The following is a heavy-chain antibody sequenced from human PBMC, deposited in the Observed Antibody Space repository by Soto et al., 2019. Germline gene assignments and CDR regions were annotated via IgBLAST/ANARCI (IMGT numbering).Heavy chain of an antibody. D-gene: IGHD3-16*01. CDR3: ARGEGEDDDLDLAV. Sequence: QVQLVQSGAEVKKPGASVKVSCKTFGYTFTTHEVNWVRQAPGQGLEWMGSLHPHSGDTDYAQKFQGRVTMTMNTSLTTAYMELSSLSVEYTAVYYCARGEGEDDDLDLAVGGTGTTVIVS. J-gene: IGHJ6*03. V-gene: IGHV1-8*01. CDR2: LHPHSGDT. CDR1: GYTFTTHE.